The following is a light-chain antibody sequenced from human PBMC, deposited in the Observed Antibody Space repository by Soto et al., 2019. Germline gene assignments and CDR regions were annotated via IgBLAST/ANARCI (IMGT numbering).Light chain of an antibody. Sequence: EIVVTQSPATLSLSPGERATLSCRASQSVSSYLAWYQQKPGQAPRLLIYDGSNRATGIPARFSGSGSGTDFTLTISSLEPEDFAVYYCQQRSNWPPITFGQGTRLEIK. CDR3: QQRSNWPPIT. CDR1: QSVSSY. V-gene: IGKV3-11*01. J-gene: IGKJ5*01. CDR2: DGS.